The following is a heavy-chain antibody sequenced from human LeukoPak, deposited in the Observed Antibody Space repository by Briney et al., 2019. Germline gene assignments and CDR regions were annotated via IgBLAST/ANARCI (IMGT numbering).Heavy chain of an antibody. Sequence: ASVKVSCKASGYTFTSYGISWVRRAPGQGLEWMGWISAYNGNTNYAQKLQGRVTMTTDTSTSTAYMELRSLRSDDTAVYYCARTYYYDSSGYYPVDYWGQGTLVTVSS. CDR3: ARTYYYDSSGYYPVDY. D-gene: IGHD3-22*01. CDR1: GYTFTSYG. CDR2: ISAYNGNT. V-gene: IGHV1-18*01. J-gene: IGHJ4*02.